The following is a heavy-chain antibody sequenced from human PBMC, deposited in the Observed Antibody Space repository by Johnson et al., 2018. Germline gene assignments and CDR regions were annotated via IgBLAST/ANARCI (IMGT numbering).Heavy chain of an antibody. CDR2: TRNKANSYTT. V-gene: IGHV3-72*01. Sequence: VQLVESGGGLVQPGGSLRLSCAASGFTFSDHYMDWVRQAPGKGLEWVGRTRNKANSYTTEYAASVKGRFTISRDDSKNSVYQQMNSQKTEDTAVYYCARASHTYYDFWSGSYYYMDVWGKGTPVTVSS. CDR3: ARASHTYYDFWSGSYYYMDV. D-gene: IGHD3-3*01. CDR1: GFTFSDHY. J-gene: IGHJ6*03.